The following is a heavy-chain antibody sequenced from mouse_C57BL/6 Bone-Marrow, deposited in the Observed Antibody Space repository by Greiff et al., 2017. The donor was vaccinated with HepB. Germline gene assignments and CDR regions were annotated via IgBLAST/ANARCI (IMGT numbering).Heavy chain of an antibody. CDR3: ARMNVYWFAY. Sequence: EVQRVESGGGLVKPGGSLKLSCAASGFTFSDYGMHWVRQAPEKGLEWVAYISSGSSTIYYADTVKGRFTISRDNAKNTLFLQMTSLRSEDTAMYYCARMNVYWFAYWGQGTLVTVSA. V-gene: IGHV5-17*01. CDR2: ISSGSSTI. J-gene: IGHJ3*01. CDR1: GFTFSDYG.